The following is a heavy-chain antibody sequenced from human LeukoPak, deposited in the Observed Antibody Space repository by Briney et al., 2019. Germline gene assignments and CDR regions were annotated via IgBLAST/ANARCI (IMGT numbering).Heavy chain of an antibody. J-gene: IGHJ6*02. V-gene: IGHV3-48*02. CDR3: AKGFDFSGGSCYVYYYYYYGMDV. D-gene: IGHD2-15*01. CDR1: GFRVSSYS. CDR2: MSGDSDII. Sequence: GPCLRLSCAASGFRVSSYSIGCVRQDPGEGMEWVSYMSGDSDIINYADSVKGRVSISRDNARNSLYLQMDCLRDEERAVSYCAKGFDFSGGSCYVYYYYYYGMDVWGQGATVTVSS.